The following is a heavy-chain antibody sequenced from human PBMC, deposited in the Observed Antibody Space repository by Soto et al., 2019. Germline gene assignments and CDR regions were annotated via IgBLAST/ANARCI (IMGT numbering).Heavy chain of an antibody. Sequence: ASVKVSCKASGYTFTSYGISWVRQAPGQGLEWMGWISAYNGNTNYAQKLQGRVTMTTDTSTSTAYMELRSLRSDDTAVYYCASPSSTSYYYYYYGMDVWGQGTTVTFSS. J-gene: IGHJ6*02. CDR1: GYTFTSYG. V-gene: IGHV1-18*01. CDR3: ASPSSTSYYYYYYGMDV. CDR2: ISAYNGNT. D-gene: IGHD2-2*01.